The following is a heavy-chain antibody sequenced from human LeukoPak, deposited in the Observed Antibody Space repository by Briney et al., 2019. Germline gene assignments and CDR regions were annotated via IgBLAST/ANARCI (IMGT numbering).Heavy chain of an antibody. J-gene: IGHJ4*02. CDR3: ASRPLTEPC. Sequence: GGSLRLSCAVSGFRFGSDWMSWVRQAPGKGLEWVANISPDGSEKFYVDSVKGRFTISRDNAKNELYLQMNSLRAEDTAVYYCASRPLTEPCWGQGTLVTVSS. CDR2: ISPDGSEK. V-gene: IGHV3-7*01. CDR1: GFRFGSDW. D-gene: IGHD1-14*01.